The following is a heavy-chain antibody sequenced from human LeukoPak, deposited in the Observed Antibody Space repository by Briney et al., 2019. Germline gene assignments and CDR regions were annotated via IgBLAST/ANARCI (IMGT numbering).Heavy chain of an antibody. J-gene: IGHJ5*02. V-gene: IGHV4-34*01. CDR2: INHSGST. D-gene: IGHD6-13*01. Sequence: SETLSLTCAVYGGSFSGYYWSWIRQPPGKGLEWIGEINHSGSTNYNPSLKSRVTISVDTSKNQFSLKLSSVTAADTAVYYCARHPVRSSSWYGRWFDPWGQGTLVTVSS. CDR1: GGSFSGYY. CDR3: ARHPVRSSSWYGRWFDP.